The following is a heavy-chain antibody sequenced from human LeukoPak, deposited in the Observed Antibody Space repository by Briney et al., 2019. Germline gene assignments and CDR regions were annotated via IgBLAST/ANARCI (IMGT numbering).Heavy chain of an antibody. J-gene: IGHJ6*02. CDR3: AREEHYDFWSGYYYYYGMDV. CDR2: IKQDGSEK. CDR1: GITFRNYW. D-gene: IGHD3-3*01. Sequence: PGGSLRLSCVASGITFRNYWMSWVRQAPGKGLEWVANIKQDGSEKYYVDSVKGRFTISRDNAKNSLYLQMNSLRAEDTAVYYCAREEHYDFWSGYYYYYGMDVWGQGTTVTVSS. V-gene: IGHV3-7*01.